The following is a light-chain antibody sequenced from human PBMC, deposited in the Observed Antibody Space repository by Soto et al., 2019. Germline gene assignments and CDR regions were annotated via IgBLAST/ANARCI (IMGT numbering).Light chain of an antibody. CDR1: SSDVGSYNL. Sequence: QCALTRPASVSGAAGEGITISCTGTSSDVGSYNLVSWYQQHPGKAPKLMIYEVSQRPSGLSYRFSGSKSGNTASLTISRLQAEDEADYYCCSYAGSSTPYVFGTGTKVTVL. V-gene: IGLV2-23*02. CDR2: EVS. J-gene: IGLJ1*01. CDR3: CSYAGSSTPYV.